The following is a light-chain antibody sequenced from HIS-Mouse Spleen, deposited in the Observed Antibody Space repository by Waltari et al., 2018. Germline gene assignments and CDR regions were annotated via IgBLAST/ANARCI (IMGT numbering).Light chain of an antibody. CDR3: YSTDSSGNHV. Sequence: SYELTQPPSVSVSPGQTARITCSGDALPKKYAYWYQQKSGQAPVLVIYEASKRPSGIPERFSGSRSGTMATLTISGAQVEDEADYYCYSTDSSGNHVFGTGTKVTVL. J-gene: IGLJ1*01. CDR1: ALPKKY. V-gene: IGLV3-10*01. CDR2: EAS.